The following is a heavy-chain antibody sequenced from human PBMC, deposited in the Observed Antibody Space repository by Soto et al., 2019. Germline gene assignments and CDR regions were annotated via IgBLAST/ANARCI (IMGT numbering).Heavy chain of an antibody. CDR1: GFTFSSYA. CDR3: STNFYDSSGYDNWFAS. D-gene: IGHD3-22*01. J-gene: IGHJ5*01. Sequence: AGSLRLSCAASGFTFSSYAMSWVRQAPGKGLEWVSAISGSGGSTYYADSVKGRFTISRDNSKNTLYLQMNSLRAEDTAVYYCSTNFYDSSGYDNWFASWGQGTLVTVSS. CDR2: ISGSGGST. V-gene: IGHV3-23*01.